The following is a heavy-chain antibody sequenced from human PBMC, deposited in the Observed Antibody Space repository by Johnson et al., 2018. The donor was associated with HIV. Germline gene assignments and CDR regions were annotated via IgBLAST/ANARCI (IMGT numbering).Heavy chain of an antibody. V-gene: IGHV3-7*01. J-gene: IGHJ3*02. Sequence: VQLVESGGGVVQPGGSLRLSCAASGFTFSSYWMSWVRQAPGKGLEWVANIKQDGSEKYYVDSVKGRFTISRDNAKNSLYLQMNSLRAEDTAVYYCARGGIEATDAFDIWGQGTMVTVSS. CDR2: IKQDGSEK. CDR3: ARGGIEATDAFDI. D-gene: IGHD5-12*01. CDR1: GFTFSSYW.